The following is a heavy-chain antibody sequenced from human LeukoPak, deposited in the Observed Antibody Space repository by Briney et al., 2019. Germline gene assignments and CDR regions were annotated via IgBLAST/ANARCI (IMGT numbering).Heavy chain of an antibody. CDR3: ARHESAVGALFF. CDR2: IYSSGST. CDR1: GGTISRYY. Sequence: SETLSLTCTVSGGTISRYYWSWIRQSPGGGLEWIGYIYSSGSTDSNPSLKSRVSISVDMSKNQFSLKLSSVTAADTAVYYCARHESAVGALFFWGQGTLVTVSS. J-gene: IGHJ4*02. D-gene: IGHD1-26*01. V-gene: IGHV4-59*08.